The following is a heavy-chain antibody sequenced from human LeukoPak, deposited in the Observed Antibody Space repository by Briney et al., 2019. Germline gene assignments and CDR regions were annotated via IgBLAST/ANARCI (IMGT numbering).Heavy chain of an antibody. CDR3: ARGVDSAIDW. CDR1: GFTFSSYW. Sequence: QPGGSLRLSCAAYGFTFSSYWMNWVRQAPGKGLEWVANINGDGRDKYYVGSARGRFTISRDNADNALYLQMNSLRGDDTALYYCARGVDSAIDWWGQGTLVTVSS. V-gene: IGHV3-7*01. J-gene: IGHJ4*02. D-gene: IGHD3-9*01. CDR2: INGDGRDK.